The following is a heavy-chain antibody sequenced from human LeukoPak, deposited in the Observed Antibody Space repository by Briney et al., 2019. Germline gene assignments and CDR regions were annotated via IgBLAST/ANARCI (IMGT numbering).Heavy chain of an antibody. V-gene: IGHV1-69*04. CDR1: GGTFSSYA. CDR3: ARGVGRGNWFDP. J-gene: IGHJ5*02. D-gene: IGHD1-26*01. Sequence: SVKVSCKASGGTFSSYAISWVRQAPGQGLEWMGRIIPILGIANYAQKFQGRVTITADKSTSTAYMELSSLRSEDTAVYYCARGVGRGNWFDPWGQGTLVTVSS. CDR2: IIPILGIA.